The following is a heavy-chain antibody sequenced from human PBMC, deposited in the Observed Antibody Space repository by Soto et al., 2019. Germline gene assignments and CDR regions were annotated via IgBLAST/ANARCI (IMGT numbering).Heavy chain of an antibody. Sequence: SRTLSRTCAVPVGSISSSYWTWILQPPGKGLECIGYIYYSGSTNYNPSLKSRVTISVDTSKNQFSLKLSSVTAADTAVYYCVATEKAGLSLDYWGQGTLVTVSS. CDR2: IYYSGST. V-gene: IGHV4-59*01. CDR3: VATEKAGLSLDY. J-gene: IGHJ4*02. D-gene: IGHD2-15*01. CDR1: VGSISSSY.